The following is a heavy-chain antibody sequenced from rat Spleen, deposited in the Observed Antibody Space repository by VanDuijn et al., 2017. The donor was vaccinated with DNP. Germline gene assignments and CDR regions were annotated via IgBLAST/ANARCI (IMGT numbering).Heavy chain of an antibody. CDR3: ARHTTGDYFDY. Sequence: EVQLVESGGGLVQPGGSLKLSCAASGFTFSDYYMAWVRQAPKKGLEWVATISYDGSSTYYRDSVKGRFTISRDNAKSTLYLQMDSLRSEDTATYYCARHTTGDYFDYWGQGVMVTVSS. J-gene: IGHJ2*01. V-gene: IGHV5-7*01. CDR1: GFTFSDYY. D-gene: IGHD1-1*01. CDR2: ISYDGSST.